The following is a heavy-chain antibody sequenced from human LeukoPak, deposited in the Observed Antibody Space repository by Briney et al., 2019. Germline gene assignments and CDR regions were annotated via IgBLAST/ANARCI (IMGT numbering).Heavy chain of an antibody. CDR1: GYTFTSYY. CDR2: INPSGGST. D-gene: IGHD3-3*01. V-gene: IGHV1-46*01. CDR3: ARLRFLEWSKGQFDY. Sequence: ASVKVSCKASGYTFTSYYMHWVRQAPGQGLEWMGIINPSGGSTSYAQKFQSRVTMTRDTSTSTVYMELSSLRSEDTAVYYCARLRFLEWSKGQFDYWGQGTLVTVSS. J-gene: IGHJ4*02.